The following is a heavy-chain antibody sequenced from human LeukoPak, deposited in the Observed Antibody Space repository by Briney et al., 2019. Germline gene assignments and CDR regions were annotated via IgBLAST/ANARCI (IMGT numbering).Heavy chain of an antibody. J-gene: IGHJ4*02. CDR3: ARIGFSPPPYTRTIDY. CDR2: ISSSSSYI. Sequence: GGSLRLSCAASGFTFSSYSVNWVRQAPGKGLEWVSSISSSSSYIYYADSVKGRFTISRDSAKNSLYLQMNSLRAEDTAVYYCARIGFSPPPYTRTIDYWGQGTLVTVSS. CDR1: GFTFSSYS. V-gene: IGHV3-21*01. D-gene: IGHD1-14*01.